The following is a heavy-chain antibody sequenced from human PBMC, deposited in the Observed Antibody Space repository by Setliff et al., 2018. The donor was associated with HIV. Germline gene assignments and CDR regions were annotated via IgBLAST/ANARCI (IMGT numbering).Heavy chain of an antibody. J-gene: IGHJ4*01. CDR2: INTSGGSA. D-gene: IGHD6-19*01. Sequence: ASVTVSCKESGYTFTSYPMHWVRQAPGQGLEWMGVINTSGGSAGYAEKFRGRVTMTRDTSTNTVYMDLRNLRSEDTAVYYCARKQGDASGWYAGDYWGHGTLVTVS. CDR1: GYTFTSYP. CDR3: ARKQGDASGWYAGDY. V-gene: IGHV1-46*01.